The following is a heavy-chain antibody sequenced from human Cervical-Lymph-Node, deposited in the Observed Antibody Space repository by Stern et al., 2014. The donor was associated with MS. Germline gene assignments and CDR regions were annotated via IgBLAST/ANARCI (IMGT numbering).Heavy chain of an antibody. Sequence: MQLVQSGAELIRPGESLKISCKGSGYKFSIYWIAWVRQMPGKGLEWMGIIYPGDSETRYSPSFQGQVTMSDDTSTRNAYLQWSSLNASDTAMYFCARQTTAWASDVWGQGTLVTVSS. CDR1: GYKFSIYW. CDR3: ARQTTAWASDV. J-gene: IGHJ4*02. CDR2: IYPGDSET. V-gene: IGHV5-51*01. D-gene: IGHD1-14*01.